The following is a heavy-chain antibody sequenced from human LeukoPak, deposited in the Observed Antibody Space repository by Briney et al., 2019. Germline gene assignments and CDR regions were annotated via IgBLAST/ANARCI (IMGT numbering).Heavy chain of an antibody. CDR1: GFTFSSYS. CDR3: ARDCSGGSCYSNDYYYYGMDV. V-gene: IGHV3-21*06. CDR2: ISNIGSHV. Sequence: PGGSLRLSCAASGFTFSSYSMNWVRQAPGKGLEWVSSISNIGSHVYHADSVKGRFIISRDNAKNSLYLQMNSLRAEDTAVYYCARDCSGGSCYSNDYYYYGMDVWGQGTTVTVSS. D-gene: IGHD2-15*01. J-gene: IGHJ6*02.